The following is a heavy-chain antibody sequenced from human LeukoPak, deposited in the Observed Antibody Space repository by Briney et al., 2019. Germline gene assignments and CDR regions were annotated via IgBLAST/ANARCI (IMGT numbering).Heavy chain of an antibody. CDR3: ASTFGSGSPSDY. Sequence: GGSLRLSCAASGFTFSIYWMSWVRQAPGKGLEWVANIKQDGSEKYYVDSVKGRFTISRDNAKNSLYLQMNSLRAEDTAVYYCASTFGSGSPSDYWGQGTLVTVSS. D-gene: IGHD3-10*01. CDR1: GFTFSIYW. V-gene: IGHV3-7*01. J-gene: IGHJ4*02. CDR2: IKQDGSEK.